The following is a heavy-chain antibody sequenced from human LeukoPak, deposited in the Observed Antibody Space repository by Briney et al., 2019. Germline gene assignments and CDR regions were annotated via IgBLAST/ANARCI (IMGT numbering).Heavy chain of an antibody. CDR2: ISAYNGST. Sequence: ASVKVSCKASGYTFTSYGISWVRQAPGQGLEWMGWISAYNGSTNYAQKLQGRVTMTTDTSTSTAYMELRSLRSDDTAVYYCARDLSGSFLFWFDPWGQGTLVTVSS. V-gene: IGHV1-18*01. J-gene: IGHJ5*02. D-gene: IGHD1-26*01. CDR3: ARDLSGSFLFWFDP. CDR1: GYTFTSYG.